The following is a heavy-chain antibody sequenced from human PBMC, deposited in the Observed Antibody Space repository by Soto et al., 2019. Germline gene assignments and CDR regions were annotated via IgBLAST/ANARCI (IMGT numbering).Heavy chain of an antibody. D-gene: IGHD6-19*01. J-gene: IGHJ4*01. CDR1: GCTCSSYA. Sequence: AGGSIRVSSAVFGCTCSSYAMSWVRQAPGKGLEWVSAISGSGGSTYYADSVKGRFTISRDNSKNTLYLQMNSLRAEDTAVYYCENDIRLDRSGRDYWGNGTLVTVSS. V-gene: IGHV3-23*01. CDR2: ISGSGGST. CDR3: ENDIRLDRSGRDY.